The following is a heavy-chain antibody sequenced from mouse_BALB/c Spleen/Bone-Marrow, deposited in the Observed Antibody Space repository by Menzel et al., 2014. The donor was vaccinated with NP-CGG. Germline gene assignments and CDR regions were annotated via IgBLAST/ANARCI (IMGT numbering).Heavy chain of an antibody. CDR2: IWSGGST. Sequence: QVQLQQSGPGLVQPSQSLSITCTVSGFSLTSYGVHWVRQSPGKGLEWLGVIWSGGSTDYNAAFISRLSISKDNSKSQVFFKMNSLQANATAIYYCARNDGYYYFDYWGQGTTLTVSS. V-gene: IGHV2-2*02. CDR1: GFSLTSYG. D-gene: IGHD2-3*01. CDR3: ARNDGYYYFDY. J-gene: IGHJ2*01.